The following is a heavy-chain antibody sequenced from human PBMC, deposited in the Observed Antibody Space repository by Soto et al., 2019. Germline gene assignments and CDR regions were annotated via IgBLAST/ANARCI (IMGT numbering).Heavy chain of an antibody. J-gene: IGHJ6*02. CDR2: INPSGGST. Sequence: ASVKVSCKASGYTFTSYYMHWVRQAPGQGLEWMGIINPSGGSTSYAQKFQGRVTMTRDASTSTVYMELSSLRSEDTAVYYCARGVGATQSYYYYYGMDVWGQGTTVTVSS. V-gene: IGHV1-46*01. D-gene: IGHD1-26*01. CDR3: ARGVGATQSYYYYYGMDV. CDR1: GYTFTSYY.